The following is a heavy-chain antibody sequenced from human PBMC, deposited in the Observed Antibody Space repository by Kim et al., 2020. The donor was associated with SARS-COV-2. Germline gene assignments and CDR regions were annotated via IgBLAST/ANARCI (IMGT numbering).Heavy chain of an antibody. CDR2: IWYDGSNK. J-gene: IGHJ3*02. D-gene: IGHD3-22*01. V-gene: IGHV3-33*01. CDR3: ARATRADLTNYYDSSGYYNDAFDI. CDR1: GFTFSSYG. Sequence: GGSLRLSCAASGFTFSSYGMHWVRQAPGKGLEWVAVIWYDGSNKYYADSVKGRFTISRDNSKNTLYLQMNSLRAEDTAVYYCARATRADLTNYYDSSGYYNDAFDIWGQGTMVTVSS.